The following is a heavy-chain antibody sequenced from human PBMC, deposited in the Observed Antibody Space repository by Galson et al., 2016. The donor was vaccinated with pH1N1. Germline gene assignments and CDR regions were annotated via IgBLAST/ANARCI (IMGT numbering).Heavy chain of an antibody. CDR3: ARVDFGGKLGD. CDR1: GGSFSDYY. J-gene: IGHJ4*02. CDR2: VNPSGRT. Sequence: TLSLTCTVYGGSFSDYYWRWVRQPPGKGLAWIGEVNPSGRTIYNPSLSSRVLISADTPRNQFSLKLTSVTAADTAVYFCARVDFGGKLGDWGQGTKVTSSS. D-gene: IGHD3-10*01. V-gene: IGHV4-34*01.